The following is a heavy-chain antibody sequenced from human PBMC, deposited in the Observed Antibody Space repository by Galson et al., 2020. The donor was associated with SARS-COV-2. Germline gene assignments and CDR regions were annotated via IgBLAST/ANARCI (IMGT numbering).Heavy chain of an antibody. V-gene: IGHV3-48*03. D-gene: IGHD3-16*01. CDR1: GFTFRSYE. CDR3: AGGRDCYFDL. J-gene: IGHJ2*01. Sequence: GGSLRLSCAASGFTFRSYEMIWVRQAPGKGLEWISYISSSGGTIYDADSVRGRFAISRDNARNSLSLQINSLRAEDTAVYYCAGGRDCYFDLWGRGTLVTVSS. CDR2: ISSSGGTI.